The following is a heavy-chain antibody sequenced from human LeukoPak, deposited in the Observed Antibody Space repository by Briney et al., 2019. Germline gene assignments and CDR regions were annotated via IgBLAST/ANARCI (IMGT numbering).Heavy chain of an antibody. D-gene: IGHD3-10*01. J-gene: IGHJ4*02. V-gene: IGHV4-59*08. Sequence: SETLSLTCTVSGSSMSPYFWSWLRQAPGKSLEWIGYISYSGSTNYKASLRSRLTVSVDTTKNQFLLKLRSVTAADTAVYYWWRSPTMQPYYLHYGAQETLVTVPS. CDR1: GSSMSPYF. CDR2: ISYSGST. CDR3: WRSPTMQPYYLHY.